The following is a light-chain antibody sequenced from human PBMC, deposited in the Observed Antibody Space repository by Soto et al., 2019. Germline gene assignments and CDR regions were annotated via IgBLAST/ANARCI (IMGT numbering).Light chain of an antibody. J-gene: IGLJ3*02. CDR2: EVS. V-gene: IGLV2-8*01. CDR3: CSYAGSNIWV. Sequence: QSVLTQPPSASWSPGRSVTISCSGTSSDVGDYNSVSWYQQHPGKAPKLMIYEVSKRPSGVPDRFSGSKSGNAASLTVSGLQAEDEADYYCCSYAGSNIWVFGGGTKVTVL. CDR1: SSDVGDYNS.